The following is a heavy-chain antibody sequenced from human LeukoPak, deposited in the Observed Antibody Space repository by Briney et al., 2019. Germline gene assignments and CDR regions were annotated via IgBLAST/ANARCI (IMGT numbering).Heavy chain of an antibody. V-gene: IGHV4-59*08. D-gene: IGHD3-16*01. CDR1: GGSISGFH. CDR3: ARLYAGAYTRLDP. J-gene: IGHJ5*02. Sequence: SETLSLTCTVSGGSISGFHWSWIRQPPGKGLEYIGDVFYSGDTNYNSSLKSRLTISVDTSRNQFSLKLTSVTAADTAVYYCARLYAGAYTRLDPWGQGTLVAVSS. CDR2: VFYSGDT.